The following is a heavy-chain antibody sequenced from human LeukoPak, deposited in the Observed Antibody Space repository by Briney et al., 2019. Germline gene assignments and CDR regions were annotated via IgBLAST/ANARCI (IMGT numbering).Heavy chain of an antibody. CDR3: ARGYCSSTSCRITLRWIQRENWFDP. J-gene: IGHJ5*02. D-gene: IGHD2-2*01. CDR1: GGSFSGYY. Sequence: NASETLSLTCAVYGGSFSGYYWSWIRQPPGKGLEWTGEINHSGSTNYNPSLKSRVTISVDTSKNQFSLKLSSVTAADTAVYYCARGYCSSTSCRITLRWIQRENWFDPWGQGTLVTVSS. CDR2: INHSGST. V-gene: IGHV4-34*01.